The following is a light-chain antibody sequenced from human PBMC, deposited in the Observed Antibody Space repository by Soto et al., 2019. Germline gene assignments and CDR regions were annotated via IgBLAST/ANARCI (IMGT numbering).Light chain of an antibody. V-gene: IGKV3-11*01. J-gene: IGKJ2*01. Sequence: EIVLTQSPATMSLSPGERATLSCRASQSVGTFLGWYQQKPGQAPRLIIYDASNLATGVPARFSGTGSGTDFALTISSVEPEDFAVYYCQHRTNWPRTFGQGTKLDIK. CDR2: DAS. CDR1: QSVGTF. CDR3: QHRTNWPRT.